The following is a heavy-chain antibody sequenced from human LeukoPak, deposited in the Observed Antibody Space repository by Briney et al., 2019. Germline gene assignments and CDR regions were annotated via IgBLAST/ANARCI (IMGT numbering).Heavy chain of an antibody. CDR2: ISSSSSYI. V-gene: IGHV3-21*01. D-gene: IGHD3-3*01. J-gene: IGHJ5*02. CDR3: ARVYSTIFGVVRNWFDP. Sequence: PGGSLRLSCAASGFTFSSYSMNWVRQAPGKGLEWVSSISSSSSYIYYADSVKGRFTISRDNAKNSLYLQMNSLRGEDRAVYYCARVYSTIFGVVRNWFDPWGQGTLVPVSS. CDR1: GFTFSSYS.